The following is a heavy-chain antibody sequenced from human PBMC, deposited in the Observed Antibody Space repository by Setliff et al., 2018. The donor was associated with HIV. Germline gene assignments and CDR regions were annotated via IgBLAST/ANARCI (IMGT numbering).Heavy chain of an antibody. CDR3: ARDRAESYYYYYYYIDA. J-gene: IGHJ6*03. D-gene: IGHD3-10*01. CDR2: VTHSGRT. Sequence: SLTCAVYGGSFSGYYWSWIRQPPGKGLEWIGEVTHSGRTNYNPPLESRLTTSVDTSKTQFSLRLTSVTAADTAVYYCARDRAESYYYYYYYIDAWGKGTTVTVSS. CDR1: GGSFSGYY. V-gene: IGHV4-34*01.